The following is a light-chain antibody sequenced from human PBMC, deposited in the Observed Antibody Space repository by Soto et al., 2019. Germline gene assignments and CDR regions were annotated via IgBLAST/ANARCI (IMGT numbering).Light chain of an antibody. CDR2: KAS. CDR1: QSISVW. V-gene: IGKV1-5*03. J-gene: IGKJ4*01. CDR3: QQYASNPLT. Sequence: DIQVTQSPSTLSASVGDRVIITCRASQSISVWLAGYQQKPGKAPKLLIYKASNLESGVPSRFSGSRSGTEFSLTISGLQPDDLATYNSQQYASNPLTFGGGTKVEIK.